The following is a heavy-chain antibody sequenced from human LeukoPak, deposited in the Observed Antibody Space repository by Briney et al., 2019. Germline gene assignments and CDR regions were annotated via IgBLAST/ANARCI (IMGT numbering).Heavy chain of an antibody. D-gene: IGHD1-26*01. CDR1: GFTVSSNY. V-gene: IGHV3-53*01. CDR3: ARDLLRLDYYYGMDV. CDR2: IYSGGST. Sequence: GGSLRLSCAASGFTVSSNYMSWVRQPPRQGREWGSVIYSGGSTYYADSVKGRFTISRDNSKNTLYLQMNSLRAEDTAVYYCARDLLRLDYYYGMDVWGQGTTVTVSS. J-gene: IGHJ6*02.